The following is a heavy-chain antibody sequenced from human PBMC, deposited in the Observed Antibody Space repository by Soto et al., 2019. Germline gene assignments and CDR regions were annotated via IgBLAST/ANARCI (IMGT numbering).Heavy chain of an antibody. J-gene: IGHJ4*02. V-gene: IGHV1-2*04. CDR3: ARAKPYYYDSSGYSL. CDR2: INPNSGGT. D-gene: IGHD3-22*01. Sequence: QVQLVQSGAEVKKPGASVKVSCKASGYTFNGYYMHWVRQAPGQGLEWMGWINPNSGGTNYAQKFQGWVTMTRDTSISTAYMELSRLRSDDTAVYYCARAKPYYYDSSGYSLWGQGTLVTVSS. CDR1: GYTFNGYY.